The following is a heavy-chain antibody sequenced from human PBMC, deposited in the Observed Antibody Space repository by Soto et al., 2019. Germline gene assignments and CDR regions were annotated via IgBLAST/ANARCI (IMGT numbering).Heavy chain of an antibody. V-gene: IGHV3-11*01. Sequence: QVQLVESGGGLVKPGGSLRLSWAASGFTFSDYYMSWIRQAPGKGLEWVSNIRTSGSTINYADYVKGRFTISRDNAKNPLYLQMNSLRAAATAVSYCARVSPPLDYWGQGTLVTVSS. CDR2: IRTSGSTI. CDR3: ARVSPPLDY. CDR1: GFTFSDYY. J-gene: IGHJ4*02.